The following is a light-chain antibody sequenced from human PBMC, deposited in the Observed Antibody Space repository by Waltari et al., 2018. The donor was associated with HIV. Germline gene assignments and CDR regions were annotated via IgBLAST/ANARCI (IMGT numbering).Light chain of an antibody. CDR2: DAS. CDR3: QQYHSYPIT. Sequence: DIQMTQSPSSLSASVGDRVTITCRATPGISHFLAWFQRKPGKAPKSLIYDASSLQSGVPSRFSGSGSGTDFTLTITSLQPEDFATYYCQQYHSYPITFGQGTRLEIK. J-gene: IGKJ5*01. V-gene: IGKV1-16*01. CDR1: PGISHF.